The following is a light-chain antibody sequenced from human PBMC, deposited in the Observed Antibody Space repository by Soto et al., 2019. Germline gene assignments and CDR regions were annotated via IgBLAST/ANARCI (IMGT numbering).Light chain of an antibody. CDR2: EVS. Sequence: QSVLTQPASVSGSPGQSITISCTGTSSDVGGYNYVSWYQQHPGKAPKLMIYEVSNRPSGVSDRFSGSKSGNMASLTISGLQAEDEAGYYCSSDTSSSTLVVFGGGTKLTVL. CDR3: SSDTSSSTLVV. J-gene: IGLJ3*02. V-gene: IGLV2-14*01. CDR1: SSDVGGYNY.